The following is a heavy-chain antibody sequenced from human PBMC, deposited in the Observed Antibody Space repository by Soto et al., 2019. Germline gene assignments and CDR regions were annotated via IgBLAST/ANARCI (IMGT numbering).Heavy chain of an antibody. CDR3: ASKFGELLADAFDI. Sequence: SETLSLTCTVSGGSISSGNYYWTWIRQHPGKGPEWIGYIYHTGRTYFNPSLKSRVSMSLDTSKSQFSLNLNSVTAADTAVYYCASKFGELLADAFDIWGQGTVVTVSS. CDR1: GGSISSGNYY. D-gene: IGHD3-10*01. V-gene: IGHV4-31*03. CDR2: IYHTGRT. J-gene: IGHJ3*02.